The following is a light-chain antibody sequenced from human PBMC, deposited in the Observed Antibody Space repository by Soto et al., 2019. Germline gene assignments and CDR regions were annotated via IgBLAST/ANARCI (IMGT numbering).Light chain of an antibody. V-gene: IGLV2-11*01. Sequence: QSVLTQPPSTSGSPGQSVTISCTGTSSDVGGYNYVSWYQHHTGKAPKLMIYDADKRPSGVPGRFSGSKSGNTASLTISGLQAEDEADYYCCSNAGSYPFVFGTGTKVTVL. CDR3: CSNAGSYPFV. J-gene: IGLJ1*01. CDR1: SSDVGGYNY. CDR2: DAD.